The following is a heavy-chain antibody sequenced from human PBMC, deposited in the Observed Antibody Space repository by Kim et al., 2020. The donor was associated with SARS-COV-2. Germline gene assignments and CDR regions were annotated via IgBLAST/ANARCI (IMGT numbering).Heavy chain of an antibody. V-gene: IGHV3-7*01. CDR1: GFTFSSYW. Sequence: GGSLRLSCAASGFTFSSYWMSWVRQAPGKGLEWVANIKQDGSEKYYVDSVKGRFTISRDNAKNSLYLQMNSLRAEDTAVYYCARLPHYDFWSGYFVNYYYYGMDVWGQGTTVTVS. D-gene: IGHD3-3*01. J-gene: IGHJ6*02. CDR3: ARLPHYDFWSGYFVNYYYYGMDV. CDR2: IKQDGSEK.